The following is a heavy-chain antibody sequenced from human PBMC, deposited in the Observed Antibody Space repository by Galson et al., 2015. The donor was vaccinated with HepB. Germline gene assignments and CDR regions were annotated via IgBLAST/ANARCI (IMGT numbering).Heavy chain of an antibody. Sequence: SLRLSCAASGFTFSDYYMSWIRQAPGKGLEWVSYISSSGSTIYYADSVKGRFTISRDNAKNSLYLQMNSLRAEDTAVYYCARVTNVGYCSSISCPNWFDPWGQGTLVTVSS. V-gene: IGHV3-11*01. CDR2: ISSSGSTI. CDR3: ARVTNVGYCSSISCPNWFDP. J-gene: IGHJ5*02. CDR1: GFTFSDYY. D-gene: IGHD2-2*01.